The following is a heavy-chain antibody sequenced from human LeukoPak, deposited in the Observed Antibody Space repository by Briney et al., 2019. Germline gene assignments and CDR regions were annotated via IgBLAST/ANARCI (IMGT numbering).Heavy chain of an antibody. CDR2: IKQDGSEK. CDR1: GFTFSSYW. V-gene: IGHV3-7*01. J-gene: IGHJ4*02. D-gene: IGHD5-18*01. CDR3: AREGTAMLDY. Sequence: PGGSLRLSCAASGFTFSSYWTSWVRQAPGKGLEWVANIKQDGSEKYYVDSVKGRFTISRDNAKNSLYLQMNSLRAEDTAVYYCAREGTAMLDYWGQGTLVTVSS.